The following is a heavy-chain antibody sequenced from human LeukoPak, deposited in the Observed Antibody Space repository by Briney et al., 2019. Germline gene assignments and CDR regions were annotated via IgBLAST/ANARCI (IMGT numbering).Heavy chain of an antibody. J-gene: IGHJ4*02. CDR1: GFTFSDYY. D-gene: IGHD3-9*01. CDR2: ISSSSYT. V-gene: IGHV3-11*05. Sequence: PGGSLRLSCAASGFTFSDYYMSWIRQAPGKGLEWVSYISSSSYTNYADSVKGRFTISRDNAKNSLYLQMNSLRAEDTALYYCAKERWVDILTGYYNYWGQGILVTVSS. CDR3: AKERWVDILTGYYNY.